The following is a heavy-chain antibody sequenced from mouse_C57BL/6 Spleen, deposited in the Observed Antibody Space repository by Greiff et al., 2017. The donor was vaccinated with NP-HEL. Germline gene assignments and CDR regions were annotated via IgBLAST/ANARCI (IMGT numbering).Heavy chain of an antibody. CDR2: ISGGGGNT. V-gene: IGHV5-9*01. D-gene: IGHD2-12*01. CDR1: GFTFSSYT. CDR3: ARYYSYAMDY. J-gene: IGHJ4*01. Sequence: EVHLVESGGGLVKPGGSLKLSCAASGFTFSSYTMSWVRQTPEKRLEWVATISGGGGNTYYPDSVKGRFTISRDNAKNTLYLQMSSLRSEDTALYYCARYYSYAMDYWGQGTSVTVSS.